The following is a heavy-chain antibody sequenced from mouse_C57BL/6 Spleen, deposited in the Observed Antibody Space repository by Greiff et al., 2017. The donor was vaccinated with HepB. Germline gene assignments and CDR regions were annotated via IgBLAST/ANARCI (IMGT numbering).Heavy chain of an antibody. CDR1: CYAFSSSW. Sequence: VKLQESGPELVKPGASVKISFQASCYAFSSSWMNWVKQRPGKGLEWIGRIYPGDGDTNYNGKFKGKATLTADKSSSTAYMQLSSLTSEDSAVYFCAKPYYYGSSYWYFDVWGTGTTVTVSS. CDR2: IYPGDGDT. V-gene: IGHV1-82*01. J-gene: IGHJ1*03. D-gene: IGHD1-1*01. CDR3: AKPYYYGSSYWYFDV.